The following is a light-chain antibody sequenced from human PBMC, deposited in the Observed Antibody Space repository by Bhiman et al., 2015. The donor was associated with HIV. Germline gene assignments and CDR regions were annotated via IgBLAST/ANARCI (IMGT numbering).Light chain of an antibody. J-gene: IGLJ1*01. V-gene: IGLV2-23*02. CDR3: SSYAGSTKGYV. CDR2: GVN. CDR1: SSDIGTYDL. Sequence: QSALTQPASVSASPGQSITISCTGTSSDIGTYDLVSWYQQYPGKAPKLMIYGVNKRPSGVSSRFSGSKSGNTASLAISGLQAEDEADYYCSSYAGSTKGYVFGTGTKVTVL.